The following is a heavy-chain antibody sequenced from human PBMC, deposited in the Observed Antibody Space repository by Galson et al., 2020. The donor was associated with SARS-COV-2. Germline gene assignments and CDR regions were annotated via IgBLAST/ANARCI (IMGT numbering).Heavy chain of an antibody. CDR1: GYSISSGYF. D-gene: IGHD2-15*01. J-gene: IGHJ4*02. V-gene: IGHV4-38-2*02. Sequence: PQTLSLTCTVSGYSISSGYFWGWIRQPPGKGLEWMGSIYHSGRTNYNPSLKSRVTISVDTSKNQSSLKLSSVTAADTAVYYCATYSVVVVAPTLLGADYWGQGTLVTGAS. CDR3: ATYSVVVVAPTLLGADY. CDR2: IYHSGRT.